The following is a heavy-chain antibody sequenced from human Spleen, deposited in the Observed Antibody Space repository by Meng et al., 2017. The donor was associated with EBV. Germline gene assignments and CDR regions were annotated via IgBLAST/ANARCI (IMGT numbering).Heavy chain of an antibody. J-gene: IGHJ5*02. CDR3: ARDLPHNCFDL. CDR1: GYRFTDYY. CDR2: IDTNGGGT. D-gene: IGHD2-21*01. V-gene: IGHV1-2*06. Sequence: QVHLVQAGAEVKKPWASVKVSCKASGYRFTDYYIHWGRQAPGQGLEWMGRIDTNGGGTYAQKFQGRVTMTRDTSITTAFMELSSLRSDDTAIYYCARDLPHNCFDLWGQGTLVTVSS.